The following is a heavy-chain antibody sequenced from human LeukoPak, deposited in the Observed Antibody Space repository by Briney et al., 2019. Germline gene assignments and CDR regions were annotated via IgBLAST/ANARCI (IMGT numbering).Heavy chain of an antibody. Sequence: PSETLSLTCAVSGGSISSSNWWSWVRQPPGKGLEWVGEIYHSGSTNYNPSLKSRVTISVDKSKSRFSQKLIPVTAADWAVYYCARDSKIRYFDWAQNYYYGMDVWGKGTTVTVSS. D-gene: IGHD3-9*01. J-gene: IGHJ6*04. CDR1: GGSISSSNW. V-gene: IGHV4-4*02. CDR2: IYHSGST. CDR3: ARDSKIRYFDWAQNYYYGMDV.